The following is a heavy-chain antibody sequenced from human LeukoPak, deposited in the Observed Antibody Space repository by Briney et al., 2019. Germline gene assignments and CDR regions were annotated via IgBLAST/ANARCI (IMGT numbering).Heavy chain of an antibody. CDR3: AKVTGGDMITYGGLDY. CDR1: GFTFSNYG. Sequence: QPGGSLRLSCAASGFTFSNYGMHWVRQAPGKGLEWVSAISGNGEITYYTDSVKGRFTISRDNPKNTLYLQMNSLGAEDTAVYYCAKVTGGDMITYGGLDYWGQGTLVTVSS. D-gene: IGHD3-16*01. J-gene: IGHJ4*02. V-gene: IGHV3-23*01. CDR2: ISGNGEIT.